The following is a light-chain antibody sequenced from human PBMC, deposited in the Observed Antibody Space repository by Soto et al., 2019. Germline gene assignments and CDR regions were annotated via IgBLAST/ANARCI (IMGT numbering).Light chain of an antibody. Sequence: ETVMTQSPATLSVSPGERVTLSCRASQTVTTNLAWYQQKSGQAPRLLIYGASTRATGIPARFSGSGSGTEFTLTISNLQSEDFAVYYCQQYGSSGTFGQGTKVEIK. CDR3: QQYGSSGT. J-gene: IGKJ1*01. CDR2: GAS. CDR1: QTVTTN. V-gene: IGKV3-15*01.